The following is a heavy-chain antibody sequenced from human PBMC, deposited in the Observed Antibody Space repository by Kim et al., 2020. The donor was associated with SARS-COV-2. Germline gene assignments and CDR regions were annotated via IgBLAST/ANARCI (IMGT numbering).Heavy chain of an antibody. V-gene: IGHV3-7*03. Sequence: GGSLRLSCAASGFSSSTYWMTWVRQTPGKGLEWVATIKPDGSDKYYVDSVKGRFAISRDNAKSSLSLQMNSLRADDTAVYYCATSFDFWSGYVYWGQGT. D-gene: IGHD3-3*01. CDR3: ATSFDFWSGYVY. J-gene: IGHJ4*02. CDR2: IKPDGSDK. CDR1: GFSSSTYW.